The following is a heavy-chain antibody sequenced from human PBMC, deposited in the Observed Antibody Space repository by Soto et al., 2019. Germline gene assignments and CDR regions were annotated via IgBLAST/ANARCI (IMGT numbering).Heavy chain of an antibody. Sequence: QVQLVQSGAEVKKPGASVKVSCKASGYTFTSYYMHWVRQAPGQGLEWMGIINPSGGSTSYAQKCQGRVTMTRDTSTSTVYMELSSLRSEDTAVYYCARDLLRVGELVYGMDVWGQGTTVTVSS. CDR3: ARDLLRVGELVYGMDV. J-gene: IGHJ6*02. V-gene: IGHV1-46*01. D-gene: IGHD3-16*01. CDR2: INPSGGST. CDR1: GYTFTSYY.